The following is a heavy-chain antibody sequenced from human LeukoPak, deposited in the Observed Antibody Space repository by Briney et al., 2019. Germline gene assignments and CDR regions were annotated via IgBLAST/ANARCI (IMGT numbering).Heavy chain of an antibody. CDR1: GLTFSTSG. CDR2: IGPTGSDR. CDR3: ATETNGRHYDY. D-gene: IGHD1-14*01. V-gene: IGHV3-21*06. J-gene: IGHJ4*02. Sequence: GGSLRLSCTASGLTFSTSGFNWVRQAPGKGLEWVASIGPTGSDRYHADSIKGRFTISRDNANNFLYLQMNSLRAEHTAVYYCATETNGRHYDYWGQGTLLTVSS.